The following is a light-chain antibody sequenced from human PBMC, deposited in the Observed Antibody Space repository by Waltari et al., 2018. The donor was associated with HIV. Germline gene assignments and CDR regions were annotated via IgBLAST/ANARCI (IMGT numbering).Light chain of an antibody. CDR3: QQYNSDFYT. CDR2: KAS. J-gene: IGKJ2*01. CDR1: QNVESW. V-gene: IGKV1-5*03. Sequence: IQMNQSPSILSASVGDRVTIPCRASQNVESWLAWYQQRPGRAPKLLIYKASTLEYGVPARFSGSGSGTDFTLTINSLQPDDFATYYCQQYNSDFYTFGQGTRLELK.